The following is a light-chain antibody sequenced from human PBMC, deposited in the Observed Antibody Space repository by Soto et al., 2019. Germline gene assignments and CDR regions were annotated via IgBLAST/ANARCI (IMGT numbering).Light chain of an antibody. CDR1: QSVSSY. V-gene: IGKV3-11*01. Sequence: EIVLTQSPAALSVFPGERATLSCRASQSVSSYLAWYQQKPGQAPRLLIYDASNRATGIPARFSGSGSGTDFTLTISSLEPEDFAVYYCQQRSNWPPNFGQGTRLEIK. CDR2: DAS. J-gene: IGKJ5*01. CDR3: QQRSNWPPN.